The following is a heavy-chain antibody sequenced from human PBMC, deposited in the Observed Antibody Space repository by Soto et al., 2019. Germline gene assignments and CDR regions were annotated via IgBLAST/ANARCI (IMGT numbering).Heavy chain of an antibody. D-gene: IGHD3-10*01. J-gene: IGHJ4*02. CDR2: ISYSGST. CDR3: ARHAITMVRGVIIYFDY. V-gene: IGHV4-39*01. Sequence: SETLSLTCTVSGGSISSSSYYWGWIRQSPEKGLEWIASISYSGSTYYNPTLKSRLIISVDTSKSQFSLKLSSVTAADTAVYYCARHAITMVRGVIIYFDYWGQGTLVTVSS. CDR1: GGSISSSSYY.